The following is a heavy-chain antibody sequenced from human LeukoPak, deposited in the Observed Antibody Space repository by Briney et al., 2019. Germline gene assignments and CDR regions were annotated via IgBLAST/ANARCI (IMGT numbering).Heavy chain of an antibody. Sequence: ASVKVSCKASGYTFIAYYMHWVRQAPGQGLEWMGWISGYTGKTNSAQMLQGRVTMTTDTSTSTAYMELRSLRSDDTAVYYCARDPGVSGGPYYFDCWGQGTLVTVSS. CDR2: ISGYTGKT. J-gene: IGHJ4*02. D-gene: IGHD4-23*01. CDR1: GYTFIAYY. CDR3: ARDPGVSGGPYYFDC. V-gene: IGHV1-18*04.